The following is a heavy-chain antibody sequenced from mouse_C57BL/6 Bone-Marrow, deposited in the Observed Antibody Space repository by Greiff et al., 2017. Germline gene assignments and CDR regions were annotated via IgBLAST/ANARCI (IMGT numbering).Heavy chain of an antibody. V-gene: IGHV14-1*01. CDR1: GFNIKDYY. CDR2: IDPEDGDT. CDR3: STGDYYGSSKYYYAMGY. D-gene: IGHD1-1*01. J-gene: IGHJ4*01. Sequence: VQLQQSGAELVRPGASVKLSCTASGFNIKDYYMHWVKQRPEQGLEWIGRIDPEDGDTEYAPKFEGKATMTADTSSNTAYLQLSSLTSEDTAVYYCSTGDYYGSSKYYYAMGYWGQGTSVTGSS.